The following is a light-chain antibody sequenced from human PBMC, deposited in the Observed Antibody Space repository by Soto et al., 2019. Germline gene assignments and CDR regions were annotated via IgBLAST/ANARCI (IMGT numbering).Light chain of an antibody. J-gene: IGKJ1*01. CDR3: QQYCRSPT. CDR2: DVS. V-gene: IGKV3-20*01. Sequence: EIVLTQSPGTLSLSPGERATLSCRSSQSVSSNYLAWYQQKPDQAPRLVIYDVSGRATGIPDRFSGSGSGTDFTLTISRLEPDDFAVYYCQQYCRSPTFGQGTKVEIK. CDR1: QSVSSNY.